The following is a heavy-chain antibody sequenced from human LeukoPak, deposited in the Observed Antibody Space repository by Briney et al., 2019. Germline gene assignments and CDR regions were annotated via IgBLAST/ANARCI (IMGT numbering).Heavy chain of an antibody. D-gene: IGHD1-1*01. CDR3: AREYILYNWNDRHDAFDI. J-gene: IGHJ3*02. CDR1: GYTFTGYY. V-gene: IGHV1-2*02. CDR2: ISPNSGGT. Sequence: ASVKVSCKASGYTFTGYYMHWVRQAPGQGLEWMGWISPNSGGTNYAQKFQGRVTMTRDTSISTAYMELSRLRSDDTAVYYCAREYILYNWNDRHDAFDIWGQGTMVTVSS.